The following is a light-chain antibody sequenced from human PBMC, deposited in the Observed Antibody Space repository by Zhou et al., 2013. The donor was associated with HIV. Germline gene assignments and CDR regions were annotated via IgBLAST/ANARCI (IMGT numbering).Light chain of an antibody. CDR1: QGISRW. CDR2: DTS. CDR3: QQAVSFPLT. J-gene: IGKJ4*01. Sequence: DMEMTQSPSSVSASVGDRVTITCRASQGISRWMVWYQQKPGNAPRLLIYDTSTLYSGVPSRFSGSGSGTEYTLTIKGLQPEDFATYYCQQAVSFPLTFGAGTKVDLK. V-gene: IGKV1-12*01.